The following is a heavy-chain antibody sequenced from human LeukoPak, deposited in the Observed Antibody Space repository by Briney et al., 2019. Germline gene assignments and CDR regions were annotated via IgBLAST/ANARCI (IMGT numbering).Heavy chain of an antibody. CDR1: GFTFSNYG. CDR3: AKGRSPGYSCGLLDY. Sequence: GGPLRLSCAASGFTFSNYGMHWVRQAPGKGLEWVAVISYDGSNKHYADSVKGRFTISRDNSKNTLYLQMNSLRAEDTAIYYCAKGRSPGYSCGLLDYWGQGTLVTVSS. J-gene: IGHJ4*02. V-gene: IGHV3-30*18. CDR2: ISYDGSNK. D-gene: IGHD5-18*01.